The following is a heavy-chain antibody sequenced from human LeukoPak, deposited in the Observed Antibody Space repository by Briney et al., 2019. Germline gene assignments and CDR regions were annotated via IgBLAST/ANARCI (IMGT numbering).Heavy chain of an antibody. CDR1: GGSITSYF. CDR3: ALRYFDRDY. CDR2: IYYSGST. V-gene: IGHV4-59*08. Sequence: PSETLSLTCTVSGGSITSYFWNWIRQPPGKGLEWIGYIYYSGSTNYNPSLESRVTISVDTSKNQFSLKLSSVTAADTAVYYCALRYFDRDYWGQGTLVTVSS. D-gene: IGHD3-9*01. J-gene: IGHJ4*02.